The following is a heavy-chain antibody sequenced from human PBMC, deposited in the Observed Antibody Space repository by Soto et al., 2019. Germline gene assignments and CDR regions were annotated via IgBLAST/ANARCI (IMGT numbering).Heavy chain of an antibody. CDR2: ISSSSSTI. V-gene: IGHV3-48*01. Sequence: PGESLKISCAASGFTFSSYSMNWVRQAPGKGLEWVSYISSSSSTIYYADSVKGRFTISRDSSSQTLYLQMNSLRPDDTAMYYCARDGVSSTDYTWNYGTYFDYWGPGALVTVSS. CDR3: ARDGVSSTDYTWNYGTYFDY. J-gene: IGHJ4*02. D-gene: IGHD1-1*01. CDR1: GFTFSSYS.